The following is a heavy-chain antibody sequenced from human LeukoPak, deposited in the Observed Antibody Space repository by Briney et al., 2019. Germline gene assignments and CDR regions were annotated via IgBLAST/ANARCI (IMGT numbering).Heavy chain of an antibody. CDR1: GGSFSGYY. V-gene: IGHV4-34*01. CDR3: ARETNRRLRRVAANLWYYYYYYMDV. D-gene: IGHD2-15*01. Sequence: SETLSLTCAVYGGSFSGYYWSWIRQPPGKGLEWIGEINHSGSTNYNPSLKSRVTISVDTSKNQFSLKLSSVTAADTAVYYCARETNRRLRRVAANLWYYYYYYMDVWGKGTTVTISS. CDR2: INHSGST. J-gene: IGHJ6*03.